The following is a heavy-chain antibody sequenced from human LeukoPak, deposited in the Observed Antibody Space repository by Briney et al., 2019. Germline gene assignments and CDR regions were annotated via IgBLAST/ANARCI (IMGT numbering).Heavy chain of an antibody. CDR1: GFTFSDYY. Sequence: TPGGSLRLSCAASGFTFSDYYMSWIRQAPGKGLEWVAYITSSGGDIYYAESVKGRFTISRDNAKNALFLRMSSLRVEDTATYYCASDIVATSGDFWGQGTLVSVSS. V-gene: IGHV3-11*01. D-gene: IGHD5-12*01. CDR3: ASDIVATSGDF. CDR2: ITSSGGDI. J-gene: IGHJ4*02.